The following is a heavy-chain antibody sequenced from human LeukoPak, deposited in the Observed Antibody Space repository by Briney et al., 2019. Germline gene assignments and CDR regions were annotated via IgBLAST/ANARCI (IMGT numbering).Heavy chain of an antibody. Sequence: KVSCKASGGTFSRYAIGWVRQAPGQGLEWMGGIIPIFGTANYAQKFQGRVTITADESTSTAYMELSSLRSEDTAVYYCARGDRKFWGSYRPWGQGTLVTVSS. D-gene: IGHD3-16*02. J-gene: IGHJ5*02. CDR2: IIPIFGTA. V-gene: IGHV1-69*01. CDR1: GGTFSRYA. CDR3: ARGDRKFWGSYRP.